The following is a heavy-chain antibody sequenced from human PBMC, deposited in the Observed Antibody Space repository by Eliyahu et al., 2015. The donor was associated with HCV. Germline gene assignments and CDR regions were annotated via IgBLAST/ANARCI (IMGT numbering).Heavy chain of an antibody. CDR1: GGSISSYY. Sequence: QVQLQESGPGLVKPSETLSLTCTVSGGSISSYYWSWIRQPPGKGLEWIGYIYYSGSTNYNPSLKSRVTISVDTSKNQFSLKLSSVTAADTAVYYCARAKSEEYSKGFDPWGQGTLVTVSS. CDR3: ARAKSEEYSKGFDP. J-gene: IGHJ5*02. CDR2: IYYSGST. D-gene: IGHD6-6*01. V-gene: IGHV4-59*01.